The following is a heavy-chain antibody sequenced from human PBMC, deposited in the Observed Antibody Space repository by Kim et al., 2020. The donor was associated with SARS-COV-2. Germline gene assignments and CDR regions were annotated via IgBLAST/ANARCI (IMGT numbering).Heavy chain of an antibody. CDR3: AKRGPLWFGEPASN. D-gene: IGHD3-10*01. V-gene: IGHV3-23*01. J-gene: IGHJ3*01. Sequence: ADSVQGQFPIHRDNSKNTLYRQMNSLRAEDTAIYYCAKRGPLWFGEPASNWGQGTMVTVSS.